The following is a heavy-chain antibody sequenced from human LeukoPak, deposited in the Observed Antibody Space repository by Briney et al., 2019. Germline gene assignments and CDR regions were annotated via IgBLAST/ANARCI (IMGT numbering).Heavy chain of an antibody. D-gene: IGHD6-13*01. CDR3: ARGASSRIAAAGTAGYFDY. CDR2: ISYDGSNK. Sequence: GGSLRLSCAASGFTFSSYAMHWVRQAPGKGLEWVAVISYDGSNKYYADSVKGRFTISRDNSKNTLYLQMNSLRAEDTAVYYCARGASSRIAAAGTAGYFDYWGQGTLVTVSS. V-gene: IGHV3-30-3*01. CDR1: GFTFSSYA. J-gene: IGHJ4*02.